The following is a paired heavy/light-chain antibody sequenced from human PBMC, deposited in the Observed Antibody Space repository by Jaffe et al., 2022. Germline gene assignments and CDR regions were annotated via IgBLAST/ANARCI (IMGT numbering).Heavy chain of an antibody. CDR2: IKSDGSET. V-gene: IGHV3-74*01. CDR3: TRVKTYFDY. Sequence: EVQLVESGGGLVQPGGCLRLSCVASGFTFSSDWMHWVRQVPGKGLEWVSRIKSDGSETNYADSVKGRFTISRDNAENTLYLQMNSLRADDTAVYYCTRVKTYFDYWGQGTLVTVSS. J-gene: IGHJ4*02. CDR1: GFTFSSDW. D-gene: IGHD2-21*01.
Light chain of an antibody. Sequence: QSALTQPASVSGSPGQSITISCTGTSSDVGGYNYVSWYQQHPGKVPKLIIYDVSNRPSGVSNRFSGSKSGNTASLTISGLQTEDEADYYCSSYTTSRTLGYVFGTGTKVTVL. CDR3: SSYTTSRTLGYV. V-gene: IGLV2-14*03. CDR1: SSDVGGYNY. J-gene: IGLJ1*01. CDR2: DVS.